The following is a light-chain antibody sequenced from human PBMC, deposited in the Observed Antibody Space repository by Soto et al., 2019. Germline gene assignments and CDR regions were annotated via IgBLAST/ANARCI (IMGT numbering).Light chain of an antibody. CDR2: GAS. CDR1: QSASSNY. CDR3: QQYGSSPVYT. Sequence: EIVLTQSPGTLSLSPGERATLSCRASQSASSNYLAWYQQKPGQAPRLLIYGASTRATGIPDRFSGSGSGTDFTLSISRLEPEDFAGYYCQQYGSSPVYTFGQGTKLEIK. V-gene: IGKV3-20*01. J-gene: IGKJ2*01.